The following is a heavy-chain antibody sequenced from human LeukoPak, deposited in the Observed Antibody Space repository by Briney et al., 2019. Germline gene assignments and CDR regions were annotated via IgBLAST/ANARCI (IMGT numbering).Heavy chain of an antibody. V-gene: IGHV4-59*01. CDR1: GGSISNYY. CDR2: IYYSGST. D-gene: IGHD5-12*01. CDR3: ARTLVQCSGYEPGFDP. Sequence: SETLSLTCTVSGGSISNYYWSWIRQPPGKGLEWIGYIYYSGSTNYNPSLKSRVTISVDTSKNQFSLKLSSVTAADTAVYYCARTLVQCSGYEPGFDPWGQGTLVTVSS. J-gene: IGHJ5*02.